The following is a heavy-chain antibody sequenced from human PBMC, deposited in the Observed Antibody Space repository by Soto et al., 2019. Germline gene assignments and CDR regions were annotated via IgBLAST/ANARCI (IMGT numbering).Heavy chain of an antibody. CDR1: GFTFSSYG. V-gene: IGHV3-33*01. CDR2: IWYDGSNK. D-gene: IGHD6-19*01. J-gene: IGHJ6*02. CDR3: ARENVPRMYSSGWYNGMDV. Sequence: GGSLRLSCAASGFTFSSYGMHWVRQAPGKGLEWVAVIWYDGSNKYYADSVKGRFTISRDNSKNTLYLQMNSLRAEDTAVYYCARENVPRMYSSGWYNGMDVWGQGTTVTVSS.